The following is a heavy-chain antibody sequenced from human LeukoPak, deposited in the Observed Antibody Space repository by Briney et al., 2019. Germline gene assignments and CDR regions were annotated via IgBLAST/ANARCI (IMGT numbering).Heavy chain of an antibody. V-gene: IGHV3-74*01. CDR3: ARVADYYYYYMDV. CDR2: INSDGSST. D-gene: IGHD6-19*01. CDR1: GFTLSSYW. Sequence: GGSLRLSCAASGFTLSSYWMHWVRQAPGKGLVWVSRINSDGSSTSYADSVKGRFTISRDNAKNTLYLQMNSLRAEDTAVYYCARVADYYYYYMDVWGKGTTVTVSS. J-gene: IGHJ6*03.